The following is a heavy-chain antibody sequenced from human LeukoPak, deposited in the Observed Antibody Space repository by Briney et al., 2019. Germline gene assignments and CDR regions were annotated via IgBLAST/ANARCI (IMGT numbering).Heavy chain of an antibody. CDR3: ARDSLDIVVVPAAIRDYYYGMDV. CDR2: IWYDGSNK. J-gene: IGHJ6*02. Sequence: GGSLRLSCAASGFTFSSYGMHWVRQAPGKGLEWVAAIWYDGSNKYYADSVKGRFTISRDNSKDTLYLQMNSLRAEDTAVYYCARDSLDIVVVPAAIRDYYYGMDVWGQGTTVTVSS. V-gene: IGHV3-33*01. CDR1: GFTFSSYG. D-gene: IGHD2-2*01.